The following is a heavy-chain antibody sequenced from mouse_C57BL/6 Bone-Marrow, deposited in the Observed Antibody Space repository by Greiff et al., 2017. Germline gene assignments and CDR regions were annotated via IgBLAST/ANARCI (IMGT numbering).Heavy chain of an antibody. D-gene: IGHD2-14*01. CDR1: GYTFTEYT. J-gene: IGHJ1*03. CDR3: ARDEDDRGGGRRYFDV. V-gene: IGHV1-62-2*01. Sequence: QVQLQQSGAELVKPGASVKLSCTASGYTFTEYTIHWVKQRSGQGLEWIGWFYPGSGSLKYNEPFQDKATLTADKSSSTVYMELSRLTSEDSAVYFCARDEDDRGGGRRYFDVWGTGTTVTVSS. CDR2: FYPGSGSL.